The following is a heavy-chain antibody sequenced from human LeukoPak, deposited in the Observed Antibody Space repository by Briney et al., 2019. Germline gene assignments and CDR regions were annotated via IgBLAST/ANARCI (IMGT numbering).Heavy chain of an antibody. V-gene: IGHV3-11*06. J-gene: IGHJ4*02. CDR1: GFTFSDYY. Sequence: TGGSLRLSCAASGFTFSDYYMSWIRQAPGKGLEWVSYISSSSSYTNYADSVKGRFTISRDNAKKSLYLQMNSLRAEDTAVYYCARDIVSMADYWGQGTLVTVSS. CDR3: ARDIVSMADY. CDR2: ISSSSSYT. D-gene: IGHD4/OR15-4a*01.